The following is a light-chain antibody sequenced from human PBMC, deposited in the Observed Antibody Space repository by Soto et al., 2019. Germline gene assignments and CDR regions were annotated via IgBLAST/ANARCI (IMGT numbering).Light chain of an antibody. V-gene: IGLV1-40*01. CDR2: ADS. J-gene: IGLJ2*01. CDR3: QSYDTSLSGSVI. CDR1: SSNIGAGYD. Sequence: QSVLTQPPSVSGAPGQRVTISCTGNSSNIGAGYDVHWYQHFPGTAPKLLMHADSNRPSGVPDRFSGSRSGSSASLAITGLQAEDAADYYCQSYDTSLSGSVIFGGGTKLTVL.